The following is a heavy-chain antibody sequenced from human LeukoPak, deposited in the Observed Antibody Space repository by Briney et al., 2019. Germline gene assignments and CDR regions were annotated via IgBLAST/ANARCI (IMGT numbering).Heavy chain of an antibody. D-gene: IGHD5-18*01. CDR2: IIPIFGTA. J-gene: IGHJ4*02. Sequence: SVKVSCKASGGTFSSYAISWVRQAPGQGLELMGGIIPIFGTANYAQKFQGRVTITTDESTSTDYMELSSLRSEDTAVYYCAREVYSYGYARFDYWGQGTLVTVSS. V-gene: IGHV1-69*05. CDR1: GGTFSSYA. CDR3: AREVYSYGYARFDY.